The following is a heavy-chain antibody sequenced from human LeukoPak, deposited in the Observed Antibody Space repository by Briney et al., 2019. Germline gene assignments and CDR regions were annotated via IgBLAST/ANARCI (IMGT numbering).Heavy chain of an antibody. CDR2: INTDESIT. CDR3: ARGLVPGFLDY. V-gene: IGHV3-74*01. J-gene: IGHJ4*02. CDR1: GFTFTGSW. D-gene: IGHD4-11*01. Sequence: GGSLRLSCAASGFTFTGSWMYWVRQAPGKGLVWVSRINTDESITTYADSVKGRFTISRDNAKNTLYLQMNSLRAEDTAVYYCARGLVPGFLDYWGQGTPVTVSS.